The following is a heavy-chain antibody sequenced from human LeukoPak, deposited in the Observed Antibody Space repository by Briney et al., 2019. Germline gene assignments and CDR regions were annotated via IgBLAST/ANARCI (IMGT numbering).Heavy chain of an antibody. CDR1: SGSIRSYY. J-gene: IGHJ6*03. Sequence: SETLSLTCTVSSGSIRSYYWSWIRQPPGKGLEWIGSIYYSGSTNYNPSLKSRVTISVDTSKNQFSLKLSSVTAADTAVYYCARVSLSGGSGSYYNPYPYSYYYYMDVWGKGTTVTISS. CDR3: ARVSLSGGSGSYYNPYPYSYYYYMDV. CDR2: IYYSGST. V-gene: IGHV4-59*01. D-gene: IGHD3-10*01.